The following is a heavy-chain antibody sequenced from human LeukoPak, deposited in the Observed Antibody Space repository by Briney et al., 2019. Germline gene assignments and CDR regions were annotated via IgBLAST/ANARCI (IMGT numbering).Heavy chain of an antibody. CDR2: ISGSGSST. V-gene: IGHV3-23*01. D-gene: IGHD6-19*01. CDR3: AKGKQWLIPNWFDP. Sequence: GGSLRLSCAASGFTFSSYSMSWVRQTPGKGLEWVSSISGSGSSTNYADSVKGRFTISRDNSKNTLHLQMNSLRADDTAVYYCAKGKQWLIPNWFDPWGQGTLVTVSS. CDR1: GFTFSSYS. J-gene: IGHJ5*02.